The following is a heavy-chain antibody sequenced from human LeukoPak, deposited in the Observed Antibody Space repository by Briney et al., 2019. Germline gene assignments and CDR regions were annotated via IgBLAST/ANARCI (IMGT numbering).Heavy chain of an antibody. V-gene: IGHV3-23*01. CDR2: ISGGST. D-gene: IGHD3-22*01. Sequence: GGSLRLSCAASGFTFSSQDMRWVRQAPGKGLEWVSSISGGSTYYADSVKGRFTISRDNSKNTLYLQMNSLRAEDTAVYYCAKDPSYGSSGYYYWDYWGQGTLVTVSS. CDR3: AKDPSYGSSGYYYWDY. CDR1: GFTFSSQD. J-gene: IGHJ4*02.